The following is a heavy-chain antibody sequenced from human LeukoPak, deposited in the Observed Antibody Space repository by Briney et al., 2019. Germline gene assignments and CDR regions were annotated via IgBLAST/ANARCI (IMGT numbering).Heavy chain of an antibody. CDR1: GFTFSDYY. J-gene: IGHJ4*02. Sequence: PGGSLRLSCAASGFTFSDYYMSWIRQAPGNGLEWVSYISRSGSTIHYADSVKGRFTISRDNAKNSLYLQMNSLRAEDTAVYYCARLSWPYFDYWGQGTLVTVSS. CDR3: ARLSWPYFDY. V-gene: IGHV3-11*01. D-gene: IGHD2/OR15-2a*01. CDR2: ISRSGSTI.